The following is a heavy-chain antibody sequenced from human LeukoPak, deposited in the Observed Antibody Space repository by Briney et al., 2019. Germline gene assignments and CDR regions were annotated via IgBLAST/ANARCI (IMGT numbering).Heavy chain of an antibody. D-gene: IGHD6-13*01. Sequence: SETLSLTCAVYGGSFSGYYWSWIHQPPGKGLEWIGEINHSGSTNYNPSLKSRVTISVDTSKNQFSLKLSSVTAADTAVYYCARALSGIADGYYFDYWGQGTLVTVSS. V-gene: IGHV4-34*01. CDR2: INHSGST. CDR1: GGSFSGYY. CDR3: ARALSGIADGYYFDY. J-gene: IGHJ4*01.